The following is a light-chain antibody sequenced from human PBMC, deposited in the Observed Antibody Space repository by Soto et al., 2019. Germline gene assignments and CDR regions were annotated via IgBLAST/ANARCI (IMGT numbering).Light chain of an antibody. CDR3: MQASQLPYT. CDR1: QRIVHSDGNNY. Sequence: DIVMTQTPLYAPVTRGQPASSSCRSSQRIVHSDGNNYLSWLQGSPGQPPRLLMYKISNRFSGVPDRFSGSGAGTDFTLKISRVEAEDVGVYYCMQASQLPYTFGQGKKLEIK. V-gene: IGKV2-24*01. CDR2: KIS. J-gene: IGKJ2*01.